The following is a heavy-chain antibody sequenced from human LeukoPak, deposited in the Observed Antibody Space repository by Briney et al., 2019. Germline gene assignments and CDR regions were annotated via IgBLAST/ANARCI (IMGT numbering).Heavy chain of an antibody. CDR3: ARVSGEYCSSTGCYASSGHFDY. D-gene: IGHD2-2*01. V-gene: IGHV1-69*06. CDR1: GGTFSSYA. CDR2: IIPIFGTA. Sequence: SVKVSCKASGGTFSSYAISWVRQAPGQGLEWMGGIIPIFGTANYAQKFQGRVTITADKSTSTAYMELSSLRSEDTAVYYCARVSGEYCSSTGCYASSGHFDYWGQGTLVTVSS. J-gene: IGHJ4*02.